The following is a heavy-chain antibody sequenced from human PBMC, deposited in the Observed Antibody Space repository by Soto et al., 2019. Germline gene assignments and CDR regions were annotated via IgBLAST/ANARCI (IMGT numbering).Heavy chain of an antibody. D-gene: IGHD1-7*01. CDR2: ISGSGGST. CDR3: AKGNSWSPALVLDI. V-gene: IGHV3-23*01. J-gene: IGHJ3*02. Sequence: PGGSLRLSCAASGFTFSSYAMNWVCQAPGKGLEWVSAISGSGGSTYYADSVKGRFTISRDSSKNTLYLQMNSLRAEDTAVYYCAKGNSWSPALVLDIWGQGTMVTVSS. CDR1: GFTFSSYA.